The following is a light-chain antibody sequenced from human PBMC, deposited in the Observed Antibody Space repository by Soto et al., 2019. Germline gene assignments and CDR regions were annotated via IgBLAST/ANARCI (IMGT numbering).Light chain of an antibody. CDR2: GAS. Sequence: IGMKLSPAVLSATQRERATLSCRASQSVSSNLAWYQQKPGQAPRLLIYGASTRATGIPARISGSGSGTEFTLTISSLQSEDLAVYYCQQYNNWPPITFGQVTLL. J-gene: IGKJ5*01. CDR1: QSVSSN. V-gene: IGKV3-15*01. CDR3: QQYNNWPPIT.